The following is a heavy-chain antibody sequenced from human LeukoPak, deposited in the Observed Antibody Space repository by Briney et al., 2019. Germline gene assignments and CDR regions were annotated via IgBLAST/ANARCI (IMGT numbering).Heavy chain of an antibody. Sequence: PGGSLRLSCAASGFTFSSYAMSWVRQAPGKGLEWVSAISGSGGSTYYADSVKGRFTISRDNSKNTLYPQMNSLRAEDTAIYYCAKDVRVCGTTCYGWFDPWGQGTLVTVSS. CDR2: ISGSGGST. V-gene: IGHV3-23*01. D-gene: IGHD2-2*01. CDR1: GFTFSSYA. CDR3: AKDVRVCGTTCYGWFDP. J-gene: IGHJ5*02.